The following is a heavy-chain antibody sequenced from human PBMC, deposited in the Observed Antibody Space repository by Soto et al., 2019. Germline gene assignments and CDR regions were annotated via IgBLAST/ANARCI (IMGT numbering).Heavy chain of an antibody. V-gene: IGHV3-30-3*01. CDR1: GFTFSSYA. CDR3: ARVGGGLSIAARPYYYYGMDV. Sequence: GGSLRLSCAASGFTFSSYAMHWVRQAPGKGLEWVAVISYDGSNKYYADSVKGRFTISRDNSKNTLYLQMNSLRAEDTAVYYCARVGGGLSIAARPYYYYGMDVWGQGTTVTVSS. CDR2: ISYDGSNK. D-gene: IGHD6-6*01. J-gene: IGHJ6*02.